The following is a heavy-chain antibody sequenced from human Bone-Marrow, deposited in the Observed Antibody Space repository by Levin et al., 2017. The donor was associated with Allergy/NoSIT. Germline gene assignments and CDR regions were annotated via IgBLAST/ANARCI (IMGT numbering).Heavy chain of an antibody. CDR3: ARTDFYSRSRNFDL. CDR1: GFNVNSHY. V-gene: IGHV3-66*01. Sequence: GESLKISCAVSGFNVNSHYMSWVRQAPGKGLEWVSVMYSGGSIYYVHSVQGRFSISRDNSNNTVFLQMNTLRAEDTAVYYCARTDFYSRSRNFDLWGQGTLVTVSS. CDR2: MYSGGSI. J-gene: IGHJ4*02. D-gene: IGHD3-3*01.